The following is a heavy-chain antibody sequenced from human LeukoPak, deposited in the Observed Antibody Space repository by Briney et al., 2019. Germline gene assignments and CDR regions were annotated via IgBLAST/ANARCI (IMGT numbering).Heavy chain of an antibody. V-gene: IGHV4-39*01. J-gene: IGHJ4*02. CDR1: GGSISSSSYY. CDR2: IYYSGST. CDR3: ASLRIAVAGTGYFDY. D-gene: IGHD6-19*01. Sequence: SETLSLTCTVSGGSISSSSYYWGWIRQPPGKGLEWIGSIYYSGSTYYNPSLKSRVTISVDTSKNQFSLKLSSVTAADTAVYYCASLRIAVAGTGYFDYWGQGTLVTVSS.